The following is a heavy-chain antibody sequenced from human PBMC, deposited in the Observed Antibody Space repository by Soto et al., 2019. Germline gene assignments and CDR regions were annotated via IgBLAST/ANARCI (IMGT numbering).Heavy chain of an antibody. CDR3: AKDTVEAPVFWYFDL. CDR1: GFTFSSYA. J-gene: IGHJ2*01. Sequence: EVQLLESGGGLVQPWGSLRVSCAASGFTFSSYAMNWFRQAPGKGLECVSSLTGSGDRTYYADSVKGRFTISRDNSKNTLYLQMNSLRAEDTAVYSCAKDTVEAPVFWYFDLWGRGTLVTVSS. D-gene: IGHD1-26*01. CDR2: LTGSGDRT. V-gene: IGHV3-23*01.